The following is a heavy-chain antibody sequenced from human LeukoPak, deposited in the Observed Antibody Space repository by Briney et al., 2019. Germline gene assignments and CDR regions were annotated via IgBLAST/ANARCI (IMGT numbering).Heavy chain of an antibody. V-gene: IGHV1-69*13. CDR2: IIPIFGTA. CDR3: ASHLTIFGVASPFDY. Sequence: SVKVSCKASGGTFSSYAISWVRQAPGQGLEWMGGIIPIFGTANYAQKFQGRVTITADESTSTAYMELSSLRSEDTAVYYCASHLTIFGVASPFDYWGQGTLVTVSS. D-gene: IGHD3-3*01. CDR1: GGTFSSYA. J-gene: IGHJ4*02.